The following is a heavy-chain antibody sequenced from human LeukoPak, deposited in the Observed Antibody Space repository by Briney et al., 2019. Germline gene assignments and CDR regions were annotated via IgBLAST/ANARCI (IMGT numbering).Heavy chain of an antibody. J-gene: IGHJ4*02. V-gene: IGHV3-7*03. D-gene: IGHD3-10*01. CDR1: GFTLSSYW. Sequence: GGSLRLSCAASGFTLSSYWMSWVRQAPGKGLEWVANIKQDGSEKYYVDSVKGRFTISRDNAKNSLYLQMNSLRAEDTAVYYCARRVSREFFDYWGQGTLVTVSS. CDR3: ARRVSREFFDY. CDR2: IKQDGSEK.